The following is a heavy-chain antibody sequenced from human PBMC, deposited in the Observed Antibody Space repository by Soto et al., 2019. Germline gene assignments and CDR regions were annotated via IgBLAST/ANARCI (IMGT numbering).Heavy chain of an antibody. CDR2: IYYSGST. V-gene: IGHV4-31*03. Sequence: PSETLSLTCTVSGGSISSGGYYWSWIRQHPGKGLEWIGYIYYSGSTYYNPSLKSRVTISVDTSKNQFSLKLSSVTAADTAVYYCARSPRGGWLGWFDPWGQGTLVTVSS. D-gene: IGHD5-12*01. CDR1: GGSISSGGYY. J-gene: IGHJ5*02. CDR3: ARSPRGGWLGWFDP.